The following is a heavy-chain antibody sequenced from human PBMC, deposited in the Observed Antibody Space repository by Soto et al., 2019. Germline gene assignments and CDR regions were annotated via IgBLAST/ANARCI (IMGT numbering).Heavy chain of an antibody. Sequence: QVQLQESGPGLVKPSQTLSLTCSVSGDYIHVGGYYWTCLRQRPGTGLEWMGYIYYTGKTYYNPSLESRLTMSADRSKNQFSLRLTSVTAADTAVYFCGRDLTSNANCIDPWGQGTLVTVSS. D-gene: IGHD2-2*01. CDR2: IYYTGKT. V-gene: IGHV4-30-4*01. J-gene: IGHJ5*02. CDR1: GDYIHVGGYY. CDR3: GRDLTSNANCIDP.